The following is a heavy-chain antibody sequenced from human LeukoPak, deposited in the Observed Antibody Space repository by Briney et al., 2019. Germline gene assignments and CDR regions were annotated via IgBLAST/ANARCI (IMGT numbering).Heavy chain of an antibody. Sequence: SETLSLTCAVSGGSISSGGYSWSWIRQPPGKGLEWIGYIYHSGSTYYNPSLKSRVTISVDRSKNQFSLKLSSVTAADTAVYYCARGAGLQYYDYVWGSYRLTGFDYWGQGTLVTVSS. CDR2: IYHSGST. J-gene: IGHJ4*02. CDR1: GGSISSGGYS. D-gene: IGHD3-16*02. CDR3: ARGAGLQYYDYVWGSYRLTGFDY. V-gene: IGHV4-30-2*01.